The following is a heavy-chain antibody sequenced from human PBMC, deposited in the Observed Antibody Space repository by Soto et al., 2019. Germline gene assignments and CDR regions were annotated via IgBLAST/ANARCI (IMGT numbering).Heavy chain of an antibody. J-gene: IGHJ4*02. D-gene: IGHD2-15*01. V-gene: IGHV4-34*01. CDR3: ARALSVVVVAATPSYFDY. Sequence: PSETLSLTCAVYGGSFSGYYWSWIRQPPGKGLEWIGEINHSGSTNYNPSLKSRVTISVDTSKNQFSLKLSSVTAADTAVYYCARALSVVVVAATPSYFDYWGQGTLVTVSS. CDR1: GGSFSGYY. CDR2: INHSGST.